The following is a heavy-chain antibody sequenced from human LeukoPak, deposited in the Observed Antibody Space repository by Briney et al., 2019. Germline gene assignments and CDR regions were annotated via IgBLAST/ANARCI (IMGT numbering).Heavy chain of an antibody. J-gene: IGHJ6*02. V-gene: IGHV4-39*01. CDR3: AGLYCSSTSCYYYYGMDV. D-gene: IGHD2-2*01. CDR2: IYYSGST. CDR1: GGSISSSSYY. Sequence: SETLSLTCTVSGGSISSSSYYWGWIRQPPGKGLEWIGSIYYSGSTNYNPSLKSRVTTSVDTSKNQFSLKLSPVTAADTAVYYCAGLYCSSTSCYYYYGMDVWGQGTPVTVSS.